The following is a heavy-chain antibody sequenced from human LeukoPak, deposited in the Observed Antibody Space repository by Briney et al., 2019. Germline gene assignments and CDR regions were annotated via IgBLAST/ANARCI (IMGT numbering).Heavy chain of an antibody. CDR2: ISAYNGNT. J-gene: IGHJ6*02. D-gene: IGHD4-17*01. V-gene: IGHV1-18*01. CDR3: ASDKPRNYGDYFKYGMDV. Sequence: ASVKVSCKASGYTFTSYGISRVRQAPGQGLEWMGWISAYNGNTNYAQKLQGRVTMTTNTSTSTAYMELRSLRSDDTAVYYCASDKPRNYGDYFKYGMDVWGQGTTVTVSS. CDR1: GYTFTSYG.